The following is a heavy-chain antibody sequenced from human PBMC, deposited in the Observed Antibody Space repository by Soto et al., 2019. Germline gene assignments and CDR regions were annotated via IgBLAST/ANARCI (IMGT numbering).Heavy chain of an antibody. CDR3: ARDESIYSYGGTAFDY. CDR2: ISYDGSNK. CDR1: GFTFSSYA. Sequence: QVQLVESGGGVVQPGRSLRLSCAASGFTFSSYAMHWVRQAPGKGLEWVAVISYDGSNKYYADSVKGRFTISRDNSKNTLYLQMNSLRAEDTAVYYCARDESIYSYGGTAFDYWAQGTLVTVSS. J-gene: IGHJ4*02. D-gene: IGHD5-18*01. V-gene: IGHV3-30-3*01.